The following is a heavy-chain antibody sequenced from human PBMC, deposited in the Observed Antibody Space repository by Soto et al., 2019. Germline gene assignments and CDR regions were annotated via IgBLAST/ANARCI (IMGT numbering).Heavy chain of an antibody. D-gene: IGHD7-27*01. J-gene: IGHJ4*02. CDR3: ARGTKRGVGGPSNGGLDY. V-gene: IGHV1-18*01. Sequence: QVQLVQSGAEVKKPGASVKVSCKASGYTFTNYGISWVQQAPGQGLEWMGWISAYNGNTNYVQKLQGRVTVTTDTSTSTVYMELRSLRSDDTAVYYCARGTKRGVGGPSNGGLDYWGQGTLVTVSS. CDR2: ISAYNGNT. CDR1: GYTFTNYG.